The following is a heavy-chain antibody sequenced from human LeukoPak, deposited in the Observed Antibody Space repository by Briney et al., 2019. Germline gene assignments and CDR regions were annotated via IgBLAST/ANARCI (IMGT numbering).Heavy chain of an antibody. J-gene: IGHJ6*03. CDR3: ARVSDVVVPADYYYYMDV. CDR1: AYTFSNYG. CDR2: ISAYNGNT. Sequence: ASVKVSCKASAYTFSNYGFNWVRQAPGQGLEWMGWISAYNGNTKYAQKLQGRFTMTTDTSTSTAYMELRSLTSDDTAVYYCARVSDVVVPADYYYYMDVWGKGTTVTVSS. D-gene: IGHD2-2*01. V-gene: IGHV1-18*01.